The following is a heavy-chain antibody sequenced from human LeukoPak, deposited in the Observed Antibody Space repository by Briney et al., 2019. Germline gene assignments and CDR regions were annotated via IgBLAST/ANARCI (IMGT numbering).Heavy chain of an antibody. J-gene: IGHJ4*02. V-gene: IGHV4-61*02. CDR3: ARIAEIYSSSYFDY. D-gene: IGHD6-13*01. Sequence: PSQTLSLTCTVSGGSISSGSYYWSWIRQPAGKGLEWIGRIYTSGSTNYNPTLKSRVTISVDTSKNQFSLKLSSVTAADTAVYYCARIAEIYSSSYFDYWGQGTLVTVSS. CDR1: GGSISSGSYY. CDR2: IYTSGST.